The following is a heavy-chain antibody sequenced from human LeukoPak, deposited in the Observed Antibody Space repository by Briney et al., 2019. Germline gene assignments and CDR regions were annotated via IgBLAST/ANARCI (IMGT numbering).Heavy chain of an antibody. J-gene: IGHJ6*03. D-gene: IGHD3-10*01. CDR2: IYFSGAT. V-gene: IGHV4-61*05. CDR3: ARGPPLRVGRGFYYMDV. Sequence: SETLSLTCTVSGGSISSSSYHWTWIRQSPGKGLEWIGHIYFSGATYYNPSLNSRVTISIDKSKSQFSLKLGSLTAADTAVYYCARGPPLRVGRGFYYMDVWDKGTTVTVSS. CDR1: GGSISSSSYH.